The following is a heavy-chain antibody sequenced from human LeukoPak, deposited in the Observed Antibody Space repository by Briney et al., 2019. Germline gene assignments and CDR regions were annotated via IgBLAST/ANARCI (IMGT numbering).Heavy chain of an antibody. V-gene: IGHV4-4*09. D-gene: IGHD2-2*02. CDR3: ASLDLGYCSSTSCYKSDYYYYMDV. CDR2: IYTSGST. Sequence: SATLSLTCTVSGGSISSYYWSWIRQPPGKGLEWIGYIYTSGSTNYNPSLKSRVTISVDTSKNQFSLKLSSVTAADTAVYYCASLDLGYCSSTSCYKSDYYYYMDVWGKGTTVTVSS. CDR1: GGSISSYY. J-gene: IGHJ6*03.